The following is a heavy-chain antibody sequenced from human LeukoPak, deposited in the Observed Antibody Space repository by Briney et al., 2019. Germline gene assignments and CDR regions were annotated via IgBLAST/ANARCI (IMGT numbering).Heavy chain of an antibody. V-gene: IGHV3-11*01. Sequence: NSGGSLRLSCAASGFTFSDYYMTWIRQAPGKGLEWVSYISSSASPIYYADSVKGRFTISRDNARNSLYLQMNTLRADDTAVYYCARGAVAGSWSDSAAFDIWGQGTMVTVSS. CDR1: GFTFSDYY. J-gene: IGHJ3*02. D-gene: IGHD6-19*01. CDR2: ISSSASPI. CDR3: ARGAVAGSWSDSAAFDI.